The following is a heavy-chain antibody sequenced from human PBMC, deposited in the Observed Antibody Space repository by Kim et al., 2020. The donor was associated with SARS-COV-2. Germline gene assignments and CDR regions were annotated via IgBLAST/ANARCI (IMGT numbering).Heavy chain of an antibody. J-gene: IGHJ4*02. V-gene: IGHV1-46*01. CDR1: GYTFTSYH. CDR2: INASGRSA. CDR3: AREGQNTYYFDY. Sequence: ASVKVSCKASGYTFTSYHMHWVRQAPGQGLEWMGFINASGRSASYPQKFQGRVTMTRDTSTSTVYMELSSLRSEDTAVYYCAREGQNTYYFDYWGQGTLVTVSS. D-gene: IGHD3-16*01.